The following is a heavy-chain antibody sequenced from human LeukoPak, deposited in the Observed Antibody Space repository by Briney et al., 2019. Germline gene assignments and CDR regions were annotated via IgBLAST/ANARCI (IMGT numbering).Heavy chain of an antibody. CDR2: ISRSSSTI. CDR3: ARDMRYSYDPYYFDY. V-gene: IGHV3-48*04. Sequence: GGSLRLSCAASGFTFSSYSMNWVRRAPGKGLEWVSYISRSSSTIYYADSVKGRFTISRDNAKNSLYLQMNSLRAEDTAVYYCARDMRYSYDPYYFDYWGQGTLVTVSS. J-gene: IGHJ4*02. D-gene: IGHD5-18*01. CDR1: GFTFSSYS.